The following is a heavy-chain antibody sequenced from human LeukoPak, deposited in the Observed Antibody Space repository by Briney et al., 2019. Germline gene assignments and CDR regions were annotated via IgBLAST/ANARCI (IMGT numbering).Heavy chain of an antibody. CDR2: LNHSGST. V-gene: IGHV4-34*01. Sequence: KSSETLSLTCAVYGGSFSGYYWSWIRQPPGKGLEWIGELNHSGSTNYNPSLKSRVTISVDTSKNQFSLKLSSVTAADTAVYYCARVPSSYYYDSSGYYYFDYWGQGTLVTVSS. D-gene: IGHD3-22*01. J-gene: IGHJ4*02. CDR1: GGSFSGYY. CDR3: ARVPSSYYYDSSGYYYFDY.